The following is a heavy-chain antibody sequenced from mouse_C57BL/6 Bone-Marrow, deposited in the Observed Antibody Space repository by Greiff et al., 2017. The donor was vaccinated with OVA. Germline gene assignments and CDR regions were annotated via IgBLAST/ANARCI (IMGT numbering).Heavy chain of an antibody. D-gene: IGHD1-1*01. J-gene: IGHJ2*01. Sequence: QVQLQQPGAELVKPGASVKMSCKASGYTFTSYGISWVKQRTGQGLEWIGEIYPRSGNTYYNEKFKGKATLTADKSSSTAYMELRSLTSEDSAVYFCARRLDDGSRGDYFDYWGQGTTLTVSS. V-gene: IGHV1-81*01. CDR3: ARRLDDGSRGDYFDY. CDR1: GYTFTSYG. CDR2: IYPRSGNT.